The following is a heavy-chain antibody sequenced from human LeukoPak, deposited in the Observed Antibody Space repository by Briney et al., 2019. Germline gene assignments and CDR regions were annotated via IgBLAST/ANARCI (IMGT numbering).Heavy chain of an antibody. CDR3: ARDFATPYYFDS. CDR1: GFSFGTYS. Sequence: GGSLRLSCAGSGFSFGTYSMNWVRQAPGKGLEWVSSISSSSIHVNYADSVKGRFTISRDNAKNSLYLQMNSLRPEDTAVYYCARDFATPYYFDSWGQGTLVTVSS. J-gene: IGHJ4*02. V-gene: IGHV3-21*01. CDR2: ISSSSIHV.